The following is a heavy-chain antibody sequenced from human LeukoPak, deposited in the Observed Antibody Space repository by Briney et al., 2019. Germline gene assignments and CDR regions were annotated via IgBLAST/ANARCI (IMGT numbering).Heavy chain of an antibody. V-gene: IGHV4-59*08. CDR3: ARGEISSSLTSYYYGMDV. J-gene: IGHJ6*02. CDR1: GGSISSYY. CDR2: IYYSGST. D-gene: IGHD6-13*01. Sequence: SQTLSLTCTVSGGSISSYYWSWIRQPPGKGLEWIGYIYYSGSTNYNPSLKSRVTISVDTSKNQFSLKLSSVTAADTAVYYCARGEISSSLTSYYYGMDVWGQGTTVTVSS.